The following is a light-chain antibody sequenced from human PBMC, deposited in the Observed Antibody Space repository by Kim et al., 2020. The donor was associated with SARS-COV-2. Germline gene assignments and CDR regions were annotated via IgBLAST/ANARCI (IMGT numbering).Light chain of an antibody. CDR1: QRVSSSY. CDR3: QQYGTSPLT. Sequence: EIVLTQSPGTLSLSPGERATLSCRASQRVSSSYLAWYQQKHGQAPRLLIYGASSRATGIPDRFSGSGSGTDFTLTISRLEPEDFAVYYCQQYGTSPLTFGGGTKVDIK. J-gene: IGKJ4*01. CDR2: GAS. V-gene: IGKV3-20*01.